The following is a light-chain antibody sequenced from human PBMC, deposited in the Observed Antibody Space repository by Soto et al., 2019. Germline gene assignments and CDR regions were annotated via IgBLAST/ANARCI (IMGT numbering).Light chain of an antibody. CDR3: EPSYNSPSYT. CDR2: GAS. CDR1: QSISNF. J-gene: IGKJ2*01. Sequence: DIQMTQSPSSLSASVGDRVTITCRASQSISNFLTWYQQKPGKATNLLIYGASSLQSGVPSRFSGSGAGTDFTLSITSLQPVDLASCDCEPSYNSPSYTFGQRTRLLIK. V-gene: IGKV1-39*01.